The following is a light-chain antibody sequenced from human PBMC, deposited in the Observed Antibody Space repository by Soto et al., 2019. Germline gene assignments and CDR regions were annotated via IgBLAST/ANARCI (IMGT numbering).Light chain of an antibody. V-gene: IGLV2-23*02. CDR2: EVN. CDR3: CSFAGSNPFPSV. J-gene: IGLJ1*01. CDR1: ISDVGSHNL. Sequence: QSVLTQPASVSGSPGQSITISCTGTISDVGSHNLVSWYQQPPDEAPKLIIYEVNERPSAVSSRFSGSKSGNTASLTVSGLQPDDEADYHCCSFAGSNPFPSVFGTGTKVTVL.